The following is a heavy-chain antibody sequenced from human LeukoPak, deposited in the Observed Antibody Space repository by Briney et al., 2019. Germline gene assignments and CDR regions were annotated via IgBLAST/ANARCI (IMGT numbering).Heavy chain of an antibody. CDR1: GLTFSSYS. D-gene: IGHD3-22*01. J-gene: IGHJ4*02. Sequence: GGSLRLSCAASGLTFSSYSMNWVRQAPGKGLEWVSSISSSSSYIYYADSVKGRFTISRDNAKNSLYLQMNSLRAEDTAVYYCARKDDSSGYYYTPPDYWGQGTLVTVSS. CDR3: ARKDDSSGYYYTPPDY. CDR2: ISSSSSYI. V-gene: IGHV3-21*01.